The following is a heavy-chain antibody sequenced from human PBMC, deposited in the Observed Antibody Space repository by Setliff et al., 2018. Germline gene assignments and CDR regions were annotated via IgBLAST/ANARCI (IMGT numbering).Heavy chain of an antibody. CDR2: ISHSGST. D-gene: IGHD4-17*01. V-gene: IGHV4-38-2*02. Sequence: KASETLSLTCTVSGYSISSGHYWGWIRQPPGKGLEWIGSISHSGSTYYNPSLRSRVTISLGTSKNQFSPKLTSVTAADTAVYYCAGGRRYDYGWDFDYWGQGTLVTVSS. CDR1: GYSISSGHY. J-gene: IGHJ4*02. CDR3: AGGRRYDYGWDFDY.